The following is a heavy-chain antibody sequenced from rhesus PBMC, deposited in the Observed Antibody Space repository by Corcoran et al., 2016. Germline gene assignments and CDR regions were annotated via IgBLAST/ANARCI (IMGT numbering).Heavy chain of an antibody. CDR1: GASISSHY. J-gene: IGHJ5-1*01. Sequence: QGQLQESGPGLVKPSETLPLTCAVSGASISSHYWNWIRQPPGKGREWIGYISGGRGGTKSNSSLKGRVTIARDTSKNQISLKLTSVTAADTAVYYCARDENNRFDVWGAGVLVTVSS. CDR3: ARDENNRFDV. V-gene: IGHV4S6*01. CDR2: ISGGRGGT.